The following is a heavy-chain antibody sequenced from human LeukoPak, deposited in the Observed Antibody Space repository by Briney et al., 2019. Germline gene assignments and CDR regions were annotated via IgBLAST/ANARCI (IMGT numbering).Heavy chain of an antibody. CDR2: ISSGGIAI. CDR1: GFTLSSYE. Sequence: GGSLRLSCAASGFTLSSYEMNWVRQAPGKGLEWVSYISSGGIAIYYADSVKGRFTISRDNAKNSLFLQMNSLRAEDTAVYYCARQPLDYWGQGTLVTASS. V-gene: IGHV3-48*03. J-gene: IGHJ4*02. CDR3: ARQPLDY.